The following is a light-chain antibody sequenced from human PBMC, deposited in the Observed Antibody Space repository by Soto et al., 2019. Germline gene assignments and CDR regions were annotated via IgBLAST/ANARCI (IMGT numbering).Light chain of an antibody. J-gene: IGKJ4*01. V-gene: IGKV3-15*01. Sequence: EVVMRQSPATLSISRGEGATLSSRASQGIGDTLAWYQHKPGQTPRLLIYDTSTRAPGVPTRFSGSRSGAEFTLTISSLQSEDFAVYYCQPYNNWPLTCGGGTKVDIK. CDR2: DTS. CDR1: QGIGDT. CDR3: QPYNNWPLT.